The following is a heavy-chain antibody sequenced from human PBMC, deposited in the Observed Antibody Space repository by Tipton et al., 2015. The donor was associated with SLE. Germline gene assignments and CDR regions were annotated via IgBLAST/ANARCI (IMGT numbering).Heavy chain of an antibody. Sequence: SLRLSCAASGFTFSIYPMHWVRQAPGKGVEWVAVISYDASNKYYADSVKGRFTISRDNSKNTLYLQMNSLRADDTAVYYCTREGYGGLFDYWGQGTLVTVSS. J-gene: IGHJ4*02. D-gene: IGHD4-23*01. CDR3: TREGYGGLFDY. V-gene: IGHV3-30*04. CDR1: GFTFSIYP. CDR2: ISYDASNK.